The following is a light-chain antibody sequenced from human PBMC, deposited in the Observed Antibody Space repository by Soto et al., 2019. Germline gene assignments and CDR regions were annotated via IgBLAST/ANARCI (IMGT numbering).Light chain of an antibody. CDR2: DAS. CDR3: QQRSNWPPVT. J-gene: IGKJ4*01. Sequence: EIVLTQSPATLSLSPGERATLSCRASQSVSSYLVWYQQKPGQAPRLLIYDASKRATGTPARFSGSGSGTDFTLTISSLEPEDFAVYYCQQRSNWPPVTFGGGTKVEIK. V-gene: IGKV3-11*01. CDR1: QSVSSY.